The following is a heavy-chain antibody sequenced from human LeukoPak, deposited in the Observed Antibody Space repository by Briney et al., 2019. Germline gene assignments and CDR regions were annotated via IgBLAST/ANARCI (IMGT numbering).Heavy chain of an antibody. CDR1: GYTFTGYY. CDR3: ASYPRCMSSPPFDY. V-gene: IGHV1-2*02. CDR2: INPNTGGT. D-gene: IGHD2-8*01. Sequence: GASVKVSCKASGYTFTGYYMHWVRQAPGQGLEWMGWINPNTGGTNYAQKFQGRVTMTRDTAISTAYMELGRLTSDDTAVYYCASYPRCMSSPPFDYWGQGTLVTVSS. J-gene: IGHJ4*02.